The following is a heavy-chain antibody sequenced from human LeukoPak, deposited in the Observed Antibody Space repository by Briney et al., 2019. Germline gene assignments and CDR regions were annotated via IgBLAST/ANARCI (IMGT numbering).Heavy chain of an antibody. CDR2: INWNGGST. V-gene: IGHV3-20*01. D-gene: IGHD3-22*01. CDR3: ARDTFNYYDSSGYSH. CDR1: GFTFDDYA. J-gene: IGHJ4*02. Sequence: GGSLRLSCAASGFTFDDYAMHWVRQAPGKGLEWVSGINWNGGSTGYADSVKGRFTISRDNAKNSLYLQMNSLRAEDTALYHCARDTFNYYDSSGYSHWGQGTLVTVSS.